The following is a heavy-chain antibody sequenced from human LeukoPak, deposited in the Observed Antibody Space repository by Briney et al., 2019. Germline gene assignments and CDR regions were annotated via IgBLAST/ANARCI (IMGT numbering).Heavy chain of an antibody. D-gene: IGHD2-15*01. J-gene: IGHJ4*02. Sequence: SETLSLTCAVYGGSLSGYYWSWIRQPPGKGLEWIGEINHSGSTNYNPSLKSRVTISVDTSKNQFSLKLSSVTAADTAVYYCARVRGYCSGGSCLFDYWGQGTLVTVSS. CDR2: INHSGST. V-gene: IGHV4-34*01. CDR3: ARVRGYCSGGSCLFDY. CDR1: GGSLSGYY.